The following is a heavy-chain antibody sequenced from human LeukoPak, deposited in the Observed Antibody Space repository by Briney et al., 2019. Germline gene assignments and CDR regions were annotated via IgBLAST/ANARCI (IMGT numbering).Heavy chain of an antibody. V-gene: IGHV4-61*02. CDR3: ARANDFWSGYPYYFDY. CDR2: IYTSGST. J-gene: IGHJ4*02. D-gene: IGHD3-3*01. CDR1: GGSISSGSYY. Sequence: RTSQTLSLTCTVSGGSISSGSYYWSWIRQPAGKGLEWIGRIYTSGSTNYNPSLKSRVTISVDTSKNQFSLKLSSVTAADTAVYYCARANDFWSGYPYYFDYWGQGTLVTVSS.